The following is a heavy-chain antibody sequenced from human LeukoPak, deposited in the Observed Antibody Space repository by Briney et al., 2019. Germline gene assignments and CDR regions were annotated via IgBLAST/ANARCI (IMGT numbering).Heavy chain of an antibody. CDR3: ARIRDFGASYHYFYMDV. CDR1: GFIFSSCS. Sequence: GGSLRLSCAASGFIFSSCSMNWVRQAPGKGLEWVSSISSDSSYIYYADSVRGRFTISRDNAKNSLYLQMNSLRAEDTAVYYCARIRDFGASYHYFYMDVWGKGTTVTVSS. J-gene: IGHJ6*03. D-gene: IGHD4-17*01. CDR2: ISSDSSYI. V-gene: IGHV3-21*01.